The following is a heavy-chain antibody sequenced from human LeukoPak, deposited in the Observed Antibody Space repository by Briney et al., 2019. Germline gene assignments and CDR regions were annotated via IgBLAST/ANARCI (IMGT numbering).Heavy chain of an antibody. CDR1: GGSISSSSYY. Sequence: SETLSLTCTVSGGSISSSSYYWGWIRQPPGKGLEWIGSIYYSGSTYYNPSLKSRVTISVDTSKNQFSLKLSSVTAADTAVYYCARDLPVGTTGTSNVDYWGQGTLVTVSS. V-gene: IGHV4-39*07. CDR2: IYYSGST. D-gene: IGHD1-1*01. CDR3: ARDLPVGTTGTSNVDY. J-gene: IGHJ4*02.